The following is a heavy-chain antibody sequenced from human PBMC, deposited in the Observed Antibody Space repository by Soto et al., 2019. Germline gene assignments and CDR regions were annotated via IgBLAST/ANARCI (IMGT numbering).Heavy chain of an antibody. D-gene: IGHD6-6*01. Sequence: SQTLSLTCAIPGDSVSSNSAAWNWIRQSPSRGLEWLGRTYYRSKWYNDYAVSVKSRITIDPDTSKNQFSLQLNSVTPEDTAVYYCARFMHSSSSGGYYYYGMDVWGQGTTVTVSS. CDR2: TYYRSKWYN. CDR3: ARFMHSSSSGGYYYYGMDV. CDR1: GDSVSSNSAA. V-gene: IGHV6-1*01. J-gene: IGHJ6*02.